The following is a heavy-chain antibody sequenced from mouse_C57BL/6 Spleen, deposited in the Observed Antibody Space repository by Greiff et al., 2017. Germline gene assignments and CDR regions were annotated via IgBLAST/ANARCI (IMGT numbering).Heavy chain of an antibody. CDR2: IWSGGST. CDR3: ARGGLYYSNYGYAMDY. D-gene: IGHD2-5*01. J-gene: IGHJ4*01. V-gene: IGHV2-2*01. Sequence: QVQLQQSGPGLVQPSQSLSITCTVSGFSLTSYGVHWVRQSTGKGLEWLGVIWSGGSTDYNAAFIFRLSISKDNSKSQVFFKMNSLQADDTAIYYCARGGLYYSNYGYAMDYWGRGTPVTVSS. CDR1: GFSLTSYG.